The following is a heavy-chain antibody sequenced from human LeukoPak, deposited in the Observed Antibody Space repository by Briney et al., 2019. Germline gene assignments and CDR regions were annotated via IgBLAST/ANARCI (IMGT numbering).Heavy chain of an antibody. CDR3: AKDIGSGSYYHFDY. V-gene: IGHV3-43D*03. J-gene: IGHJ4*02. Sequence: GGSLRLSCAASGFTFDDYAMHWVRRAPGKGLEWVSLSWDGGRTYYADSAKGRFTISRDNSKNSLYLQMNSLRAEDTALYYCAKDIGSGSYYHFDYWGQGTLVTVSS. D-gene: IGHD1-26*01. CDR2: SWDGGRT. CDR1: GFTFDDYA.